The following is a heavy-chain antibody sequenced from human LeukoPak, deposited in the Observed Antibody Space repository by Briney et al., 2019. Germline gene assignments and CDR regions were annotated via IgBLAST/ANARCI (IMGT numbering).Heavy chain of an antibody. V-gene: IGHV1-18*01. D-gene: IGHD3-10*01. CDR1: GYTFTSYG. Sequence: ASVKVSCKASGYTFTSYGISWVRQAPGQGLEWMGWISAYNGNTNYAQKLLGRVTMTTDTSTSTAYMELRSLRSDDTAVYYCARATEWFGNWEHYGMDVWGQGTTVTVSS. CDR2: ISAYNGNT. J-gene: IGHJ6*02. CDR3: ARATEWFGNWEHYGMDV.